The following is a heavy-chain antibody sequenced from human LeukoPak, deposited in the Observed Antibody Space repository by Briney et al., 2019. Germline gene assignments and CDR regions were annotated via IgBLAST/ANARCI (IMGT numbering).Heavy chain of an antibody. CDR1: GFTFSSYG. CDR2: IRYDGSNK. V-gene: IGHV3-30*02. J-gene: IGHJ4*02. D-gene: IGHD6-6*01. Sequence: GGSLRLSCAAAGFTFSSYGMHWVRQAPGKGLEWVAFIRYDGSNKYYADSVKGRFTISRDNSKNTLYLQMNSLRAEDTAVYYCANVRAARPAFDYWGQGTLVTVSS. CDR3: ANVRAARPAFDY.